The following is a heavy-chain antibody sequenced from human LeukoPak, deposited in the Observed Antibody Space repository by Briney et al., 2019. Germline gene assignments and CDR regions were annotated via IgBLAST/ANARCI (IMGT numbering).Heavy chain of an antibody. D-gene: IGHD6-6*01. V-gene: IGHV1-69*05. CDR3: ASPGSSSSNYYYYMDV. CDR2: IIPIFGTA. CDR1: GGTFSSYA. Sequence: SVKVSCKASGGTFSSYAISWVRQAPGQGLEWMGRIIPIFGTANYAQKLQGRVTITTDESTSTAYMELSSLRSEDTAVYYCASPGSSSSNYYYYMDVWGKGTTVTASS. J-gene: IGHJ6*03.